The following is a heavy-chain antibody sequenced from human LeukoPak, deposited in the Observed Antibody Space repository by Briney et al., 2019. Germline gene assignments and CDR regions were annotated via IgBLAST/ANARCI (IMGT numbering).Heavy chain of an antibody. V-gene: IGHV3-74*01. CDR1: GFTFSAFW. CDR3: ARGTAGYHSSYFDY. Sequence: GGSLRLSCAASGFTFSAFWMHWVRQAPGKGLVWVSRINSDGSATAYADSVKGRFTISRDNAENTLYLQMNSLRAEDTAVYYCARGTAGYHSSYFDYWGQGTLVTVSS. J-gene: IGHJ4*02. CDR2: INSDGSAT. D-gene: IGHD3-16*02.